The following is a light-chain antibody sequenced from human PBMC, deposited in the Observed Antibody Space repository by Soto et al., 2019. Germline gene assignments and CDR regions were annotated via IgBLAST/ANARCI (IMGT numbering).Light chain of an antibody. J-gene: IGKJ4*01. Sequence: EIVLTQSPGTLSLSPGERATLSCRAGQSVSSSYLAWYQQKPGQAPRLLIYGASSRATGIPDRFSGSGSGTDFTLTISRLEPEDFAVYYCQQYRSSPLTFGGGTKVDIK. CDR2: GAS. V-gene: IGKV3-20*01. CDR3: QQYRSSPLT. CDR1: QSVSSSY.